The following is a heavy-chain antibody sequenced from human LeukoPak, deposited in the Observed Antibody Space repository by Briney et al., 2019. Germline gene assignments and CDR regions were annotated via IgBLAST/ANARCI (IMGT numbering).Heavy chain of an antibody. D-gene: IGHD2-2*01. CDR3: ARDVAGVAYQLLWGCAFDI. CDR2: ISSSSSYI. V-gene: IGHV3-21*01. Sequence: GGSLRLSCAASGFTFSSYSMNWVRQAPGKGLEWVSSISSSSSYIYYADSMKGRFTISRDNAKNSLYLQMNSLRAEDTAVYYCARDVAGVAYQLLWGCAFDIWGQGTMVTVSS. CDR1: GFTFSSYS. J-gene: IGHJ3*02.